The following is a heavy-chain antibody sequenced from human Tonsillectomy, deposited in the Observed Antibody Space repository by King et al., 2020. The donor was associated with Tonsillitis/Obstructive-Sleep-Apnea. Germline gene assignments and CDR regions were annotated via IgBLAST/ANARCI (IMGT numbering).Heavy chain of an antibody. J-gene: IGHJ2*01. CDR3: ATLVGAAPSWYFDL. Sequence: QLQESGPGLVKPSETLSLTCTVSGASISSSSYYWSWIRQPPGKGLEWIGSIYYSGSTYYNPSLKSRVTISVDTSKNQFSLKVNSVTAADTAVYYCATLVGAAPSWYFDLWGRGTLATVSS. CDR1: GASISSSSYY. V-gene: IGHV4-39*01. CDR2: IYYSGST. D-gene: IGHD1-26*01.